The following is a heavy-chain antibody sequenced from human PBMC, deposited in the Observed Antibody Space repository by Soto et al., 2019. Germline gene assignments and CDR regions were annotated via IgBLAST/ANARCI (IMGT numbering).Heavy chain of an antibody. J-gene: IGHJ4*02. D-gene: IGHD2-15*01. Sequence: EVQLVESGGGLVKPGGSLRLSCAASGFTFSSYSMNWVRQAPGKGLEWVSSISGSSSSIYYADSLKGRFTISRDNAKNALYLQMNTLRAEDSAVYYWAGGAVPATPVSVDHWGQGTLVTVSS. CDR3: AGGAVPATPVSVDH. V-gene: IGHV3-21*01. CDR2: ISGSSSSI. CDR1: GFTFSSYS.